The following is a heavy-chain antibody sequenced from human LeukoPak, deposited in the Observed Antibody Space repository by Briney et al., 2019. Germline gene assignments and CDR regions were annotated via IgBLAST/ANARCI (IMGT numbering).Heavy chain of an antibody. CDR2: ISYDGSNK. V-gene: IGHV3-30*18. J-gene: IGHJ3*02. CDR3: AKDIVVVVAATDPAFDI. D-gene: IGHD2-15*01. Sequence: GGSLRLSCAASGFTFSSYGMHWVRQAPGKGLEWVAVISYDGSNKYYADSVKGRFTISRDNSKNTLYLQMNSLRAEDTAVYYCAKDIVVVVAATDPAFDIWGQGTMVTVSS. CDR1: GFTFSSYG.